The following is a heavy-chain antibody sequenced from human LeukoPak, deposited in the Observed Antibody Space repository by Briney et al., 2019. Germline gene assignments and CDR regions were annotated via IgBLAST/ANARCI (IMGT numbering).Heavy chain of an antibody. CDR3: ARGTVGYLYYFDY. CDR2: IKQDGSEK. V-gene: IGHV3-7*01. J-gene: IGHJ4*02. D-gene: IGHD1-26*01. Sequence: PGGSLRLSCAASGFTFSSYWMSWVRQAPEKGLEWVANIKQDGSEKYYMDSVKGRFTISRDNAKNSLYLQINSLRAEDTAVYYCARGTVGYLYYFDYWGQRTLVTASS. CDR1: GFTFSSYW.